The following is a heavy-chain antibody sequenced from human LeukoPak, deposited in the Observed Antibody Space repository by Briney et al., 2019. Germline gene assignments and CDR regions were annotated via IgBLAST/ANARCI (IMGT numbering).Heavy chain of an antibody. Sequence: PGGSLRLSCAASGFTFSSYWMSWVRQAPGKGLEWVGRIKSKTDGGTTDYAAPVKGRFTISRDDSKNTLYLQMNSLKTEDTAVYYCTTDLTAATFRVLGDAFDIWGQGTMVTVSS. CDR1: GFTFSSYW. V-gene: IGHV3-15*01. D-gene: IGHD2-15*01. CDR3: TTDLTAATFRVLGDAFDI. J-gene: IGHJ3*02. CDR2: IKSKTDGGTT.